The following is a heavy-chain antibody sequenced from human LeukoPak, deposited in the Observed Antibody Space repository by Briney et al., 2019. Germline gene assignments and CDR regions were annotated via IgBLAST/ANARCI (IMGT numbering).Heavy chain of an antibody. CDR3: AREGGPYRPLDY. CDR1: GGSITQTNN. CDR2: VNLQGST. D-gene: IGHD3-16*01. Sequence: SETLSLTCDVSGGSITQTNNWTWVRQPPGKGLEWIGEVNLQGSTNYNPSLMGRVAISVDTSENHVSLQLTSVTAADTAVYYCAREGGPYRPLDYSGQGTLVTVS. V-gene: IGHV4-4*02. J-gene: IGHJ4*02.